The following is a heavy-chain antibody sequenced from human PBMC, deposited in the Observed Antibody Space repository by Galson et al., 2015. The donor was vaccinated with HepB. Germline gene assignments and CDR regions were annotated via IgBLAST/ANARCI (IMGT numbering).Heavy chain of an antibody. CDR2: ISWNSGSI. V-gene: IGHV3-9*01. CDR3: AKDEVEAAAGTGYYYYMDV. Sequence: SLRLSCAASGFTFDDYAMHWVRQAPGKGLEWVSGISWNSGSIGYADSVKGRFTISRDNAKNSLYLQMNSLRAEDTALYYCAKDEVEAAAGTGYYYYMDVWGKGTTVTVSS. D-gene: IGHD6-13*01. J-gene: IGHJ6*03. CDR1: GFTFDDYA.